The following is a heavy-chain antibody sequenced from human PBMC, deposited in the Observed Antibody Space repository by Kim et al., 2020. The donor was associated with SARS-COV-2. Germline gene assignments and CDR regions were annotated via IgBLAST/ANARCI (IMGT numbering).Heavy chain of an antibody. Sequence: KRRVTLSVDTSKNQFSLKLSSVTAADTAVYYCARHRWVIISQDRANWFDPWGQGTLVTVSS. D-gene: IGHD3-10*01. J-gene: IGHJ5*02. CDR3: ARHRWVIISQDRANWFDP. V-gene: IGHV4-61*07.